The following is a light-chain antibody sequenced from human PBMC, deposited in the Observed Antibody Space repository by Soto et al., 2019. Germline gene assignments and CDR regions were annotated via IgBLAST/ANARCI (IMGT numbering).Light chain of an antibody. V-gene: IGKV2-28*01. CDR3: MQDLQTPIT. CDR2: LGS. CDR1: QSLLHSNGYNY. Sequence: DIVMTQSPLSLPVTPGEPASISCRSSQSLLHSNGYNYLDWYLQKPGQSPQLLIYLGSNRASGVPGRFSGSGSGTDFTLKISRVEAEDVGVYYCMQDLQTPITFGGGTKVEIK. J-gene: IGKJ4*01.